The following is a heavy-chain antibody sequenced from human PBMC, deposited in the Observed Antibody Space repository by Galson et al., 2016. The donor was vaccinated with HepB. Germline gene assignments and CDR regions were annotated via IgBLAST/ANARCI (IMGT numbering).Heavy chain of an antibody. J-gene: IGHJ5*02. Sequence: SETLSLTCTVSGDSISTYYWYWIRQPPGKGLEWIGFFDYSGTTLYNPSLKSRVTISGDTSKNQFSLRLSSVTPADTAVYYCARRRDNSGNNPPHNLFDPWGQGILVTVSS. CDR1: GDSISTYY. D-gene: IGHD1-26*01. V-gene: IGHV4-59*08. CDR3: ARRRDNSGNNPPHNLFDP. CDR2: FDYSGTT.